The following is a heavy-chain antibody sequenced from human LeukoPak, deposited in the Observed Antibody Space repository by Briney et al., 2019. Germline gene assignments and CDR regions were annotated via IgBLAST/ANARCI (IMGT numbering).Heavy chain of an antibody. J-gene: IGHJ4*02. CDR3: AKEGGSGWGFDY. CDR1: RFTFSSYA. V-gene: IGHV3-23*01. Sequence: GGSLRLSCAASRFTFSSYAMSWVRQAPGKGLEWVSAISGSRGSTYYVDSVKGRFTISRDNTKNTLYLQMNSLRAEDAAVYYCAKEGGSGWGFDYWGQGALVTVSS. D-gene: IGHD6-19*01. CDR2: ISGSRGST.